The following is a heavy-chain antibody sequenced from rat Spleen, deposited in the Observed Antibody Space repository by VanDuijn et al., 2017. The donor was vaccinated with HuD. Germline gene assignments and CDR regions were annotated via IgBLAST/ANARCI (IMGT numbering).Heavy chain of an antibody. CDR3: TGGGHSALNWFAY. D-gene: IGHD3-3*01. Sequence: EVQLVESGGGLVQPGGSMKLSCAASGFTFSNYDMAWVRQAPTKGLEWVASINFDGSGTYYRDSVKGRLSISRDNAKSTLYLQMNNLRSEDTAMYYCTGGGHSALNWFAYWGQGTLVTVSS. J-gene: IGHJ3*01. CDR2: INFDGSGT. V-gene: IGHV5-20*01. CDR1: GFTFSNYD.